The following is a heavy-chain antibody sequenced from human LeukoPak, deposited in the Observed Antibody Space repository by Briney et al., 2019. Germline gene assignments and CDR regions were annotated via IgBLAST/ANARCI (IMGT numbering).Heavy chain of an antibody. D-gene: IGHD6-13*01. CDR1: GFTVVDYA. CDR3: ANDLYGSSWSVDY. J-gene: IGHJ4*02. Sequence: SGGCLELSSAAAGFTVVDYAMYWVRKATGKGLPCVSGISCNSGSIGSADSVKGRFTVSRDHATNSLCRQMNCLRVEDTALDYRANDLYGSSWSVDYWGQGTRLAVSS. V-gene: IGHV3-9*01. CDR2: ISCNSGSI.